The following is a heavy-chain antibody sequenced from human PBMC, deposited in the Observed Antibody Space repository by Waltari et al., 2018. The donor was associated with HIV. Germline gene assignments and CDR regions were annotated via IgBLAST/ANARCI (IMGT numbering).Heavy chain of an antibody. J-gene: IGHJ5*02. Sequence: QVQLQESGPGLVKPSETLSLTCTVSGGSISSYYWRWIRQPPGKGLEWIGYIYYSGSTNYNPSLKSRVTISVDTSKNQFSLKLSSVTAADTAVYYCARHYSSSPSGWFDPWGQGTLVTVSS. CDR1: GGSISSYY. D-gene: IGHD6-13*01. CDR2: IYYSGST. V-gene: IGHV4-59*01. CDR3: ARHYSSSPSGWFDP.